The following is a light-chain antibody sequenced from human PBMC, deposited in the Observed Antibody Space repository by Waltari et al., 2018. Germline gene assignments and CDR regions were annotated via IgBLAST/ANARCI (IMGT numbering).Light chain of an antibody. J-gene: IGLJ3*02. V-gene: IGLV1-40*01. CDR3: QSYDSSLSGSGV. CDR1: SPNIGAGYD. Sequence: QSILTQPPSVSGAPGQKVTISCTGGSPNIGAGYDVHWYQQLPGAAPKLLIFGNNNRPSGVPDLFSGSRSGTSASLDITGLQAEDEADYYGQSYDSSLSGSGVFGGGTKLTVL. CDR2: GNN.